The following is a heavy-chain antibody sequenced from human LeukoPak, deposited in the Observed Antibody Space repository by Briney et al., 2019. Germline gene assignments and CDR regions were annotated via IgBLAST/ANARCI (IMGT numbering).Heavy chain of an antibody. CDR1: GFTSSDHY. J-gene: IGHJ6*02. CDR2: ISSSSSYI. Sequence: GGSLRLSCAASGFTSSDHYMDWVRQAPGKGLEWVSSISSSSSYIYYADSVKGRFTISRDNAKNSLYLQMNSLRAEDTAVYYCARDPAGAPAPELGGYYYGMDVWGQGNTVTVSS. D-gene: IGHD1-26*01. CDR3: ARDPAGAPAPELGGYYYGMDV. V-gene: IGHV3-21*01.